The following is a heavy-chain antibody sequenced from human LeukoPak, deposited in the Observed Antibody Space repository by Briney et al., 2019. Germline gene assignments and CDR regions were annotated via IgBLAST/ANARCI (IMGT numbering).Heavy chain of an antibody. Sequence: GGSLRLSCAASGFTFDDYGMSWVRQAPGKGLEWVSGINWNGGSTGYADSVKGRFTISRDNAKNSLYLLMNSLRAEDTALYYCARAHLRASAFDIWGQGTMVTVSS. CDR2: INWNGGST. V-gene: IGHV3-20*04. J-gene: IGHJ3*02. CDR3: ARAHLRASAFDI. CDR1: GFTFDDYG. D-gene: IGHD4-17*01.